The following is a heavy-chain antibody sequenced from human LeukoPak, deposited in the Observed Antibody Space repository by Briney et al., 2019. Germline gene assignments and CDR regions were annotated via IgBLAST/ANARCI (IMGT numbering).Heavy chain of an antibody. CDR1: GFTFSSYA. V-gene: IGHV3-23*01. CDR2: ISGSGGST. CDR3: AKARTSNYYYGMDV. D-gene: IGHD1-7*01. Sequence: PGGSLRLSCAASGFTFSSYAMSWVRQAPGKGLEWVSAISGSGGSTYYADSVKGRFTISRDNSKNTLYLQMNSLRAEDTAVYYCAKARTSNYYYGMDVWGQGTTVTVSS. J-gene: IGHJ6*02.